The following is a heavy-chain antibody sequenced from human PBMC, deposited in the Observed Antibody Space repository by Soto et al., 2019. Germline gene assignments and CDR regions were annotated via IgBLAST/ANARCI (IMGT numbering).Heavy chain of an antibody. D-gene: IGHD3-22*01. Sequence: ASVKVSCKASGYTFTSYAMHWGRQAPGQRLEWMGWINAGNGNTKYSQKFQGRVTITRDTSASTAYMELSSLRSEDTAVYYCASSMYYYDSSGYHDAFDIWGQGTMVTVSS. J-gene: IGHJ3*02. CDR1: GYTFTSYA. CDR3: ASSMYYYDSSGYHDAFDI. V-gene: IGHV1-3*01. CDR2: INAGNGNT.